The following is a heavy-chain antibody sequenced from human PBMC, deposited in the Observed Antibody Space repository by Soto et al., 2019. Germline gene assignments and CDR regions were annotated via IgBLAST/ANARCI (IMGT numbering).Heavy chain of an antibody. CDR3: ARDRKGNYDMDV. V-gene: IGHV3-48*02. CDR2: ISSSGGTI. J-gene: IGHJ6*02. CDR1: GFTFNNYN. Sequence: EVQLVESGGGLVQPGGSLRLSCAASGFTFNNYNMNWVRQAPGKGLEWVSYISSSGGTIYYADSVKGRFTISRDNAKNSLYMQMNSLRDEDTAVYYCARDRKGNYDMDVWGQGTTVTVSS.